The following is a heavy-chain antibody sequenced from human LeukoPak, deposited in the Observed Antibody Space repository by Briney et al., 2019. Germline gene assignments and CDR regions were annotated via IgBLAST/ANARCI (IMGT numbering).Heavy chain of an antibody. V-gene: IGHV4-4*07. Sequence: PSETLSLTCTVSGGSISSYYWSWIRQPAGKGLEWIGRIYTSGSTNYNPSLKSRVTVSVETSKNQFSLKLSSVTAADTAVYYRARVRYCSSTSCRNYNWFDPWGQGTLVTVSS. J-gene: IGHJ5*02. CDR3: ARVRYCSSTSCRNYNWFDP. CDR1: GGSISSYY. D-gene: IGHD2-2*01. CDR2: IYTSGST.